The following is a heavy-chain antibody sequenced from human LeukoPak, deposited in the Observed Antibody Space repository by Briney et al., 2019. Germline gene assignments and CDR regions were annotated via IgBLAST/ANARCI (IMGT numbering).Heavy chain of an antibody. J-gene: IGHJ4*02. CDR2: INPSGGST. D-gene: IGHD6-13*01. Sequence: ASVKVSCTASGYTFTGYYMHWVPQAPRHGLEWMGIINPSGGSTRYAPKFQGRVTMTRDTSTSTIYIELSSLRSEDTAVYYCARDPGLAAAETGFDYWGQGTLVTASS. CDR1: GYTFTGYY. V-gene: IGHV1-46*01. CDR3: ARDPGLAAAETGFDY.